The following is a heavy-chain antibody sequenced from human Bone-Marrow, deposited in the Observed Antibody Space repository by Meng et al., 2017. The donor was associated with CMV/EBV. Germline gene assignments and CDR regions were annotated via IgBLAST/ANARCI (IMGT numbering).Heavy chain of an antibody. Sequence: SETPSHTCAVSGGSISSSNWWSWVRQPPGKGLEWSGEIYHSGSTNYNPSLKSRVTIAVDKSKNQFSLKLSSVTAADTAVYYCARDKGLRFLEWSSAVMDVWGQGTTVTVSS. D-gene: IGHD3-3*01. CDR2: IYHSGST. CDR1: GGSISSSNW. CDR3: ARDKGLRFLEWSSAVMDV. V-gene: IGHV4-4*02. J-gene: IGHJ6*02.